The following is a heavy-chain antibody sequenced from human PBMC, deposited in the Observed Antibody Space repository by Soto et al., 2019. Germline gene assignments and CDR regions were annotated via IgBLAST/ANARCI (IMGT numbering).Heavy chain of an antibody. CDR1: GFTVSSNY. Sequence: EVQLVESGGGWVQPGGSLKLSCIASGFTVSSNYMTWVRQAPGKGLEWVSVIYSGGNTYYADSVKGRFTISRHNSKNTLYLQMNSLTPEDTAVYYCAREVVTAAPTYYGIDVWGQGTTVTVSS. D-gene: IGHD2-2*01. CDR2: IYSGGNT. J-gene: IGHJ6*02. CDR3: AREVVTAAPTYYGIDV. V-gene: IGHV3-53*04.